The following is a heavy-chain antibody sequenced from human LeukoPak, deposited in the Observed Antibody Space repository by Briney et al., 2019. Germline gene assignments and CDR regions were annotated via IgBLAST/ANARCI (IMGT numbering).Heavy chain of an antibody. V-gene: IGHV5-51*01. Sequence: GESLKISCKASGYSFTNYWIGWVRQMPGKGLEWMGIIYPGDSDTRYSPSFQGQVTISADKSISTAYLQWSSLKASDTAMYYCARQTHYYGSGSYYGGHGMDVWGQGTTVTVSS. J-gene: IGHJ6*02. D-gene: IGHD3-10*01. CDR1: GYSFTNYW. CDR3: ARQTHYYGSGSYYGGHGMDV. CDR2: IYPGDSDT.